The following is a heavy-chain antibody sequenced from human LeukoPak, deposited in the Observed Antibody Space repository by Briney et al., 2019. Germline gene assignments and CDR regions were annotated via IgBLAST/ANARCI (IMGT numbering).Heavy chain of an antibody. CDR1: GFTFNNYV. J-gene: IGHJ4*02. CDR2: VSGTGDST. Sequence: GGSLRLSCAASGFTFNNYVMSWVRQAPGKGLEWVSSVSGTGDSTYYADSVKGRFTISRDNFKNWLYLQMNSLRDDDTAVYYCAKASREYSSTWYYWGQGTLVTVSS. V-gene: IGHV3-23*01. D-gene: IGHD6-13*01. CDR3: AKASREYSSTWYY.